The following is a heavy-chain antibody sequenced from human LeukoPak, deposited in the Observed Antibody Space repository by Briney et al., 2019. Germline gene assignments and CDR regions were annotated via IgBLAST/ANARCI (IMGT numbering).Heavy chain of an antibody. V-gene: IGHV4-39*01. Sequence: PSETLSLTCTVSGGSISSSSYYWGWIRQPPGKGLEWIGSIDYSGSTYYNPSLKSPVTISVDTSKIQFSLKLSSVTAADTAVYYCSLYDFWSGYYTSSIPRGMDVWGQGTTVTVSS. CDR1: GGSISSSSYY. CDR2: IDYSGST. D-gene: IGHD3-3*01. CDR3: SLYDFWSGYYTSSIPRGMDV. J-gene: IGHJ6*02.